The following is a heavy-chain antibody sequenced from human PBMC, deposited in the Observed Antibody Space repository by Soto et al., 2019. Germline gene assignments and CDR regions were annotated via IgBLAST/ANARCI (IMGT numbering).Heavy chain of an antibody. J-gene: IGHJ4*02. CDR1: KYTISRYW. CDR3: ARTYYYDSSGYYYEYPFDH. V-gene: IGHV3-74*01. Sequence: GVSRRLSCAASKYTISRYWMHWVRQAPGKGLVWVSRINSEGSSTSYADSVKGRFTISRDNAKNTLYLQMNSLRAEDTAVYYCARTYYYDSSGYYYEYPFDHWGQGTLVTVSS. D-gene: IGHD3-22*01. CDR2: INSEGSST.